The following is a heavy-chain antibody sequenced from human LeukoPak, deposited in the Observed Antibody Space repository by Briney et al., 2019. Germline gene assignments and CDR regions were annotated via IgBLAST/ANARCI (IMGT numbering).Heavy chain of an antibody. CDR2: IYYSGST. D-gene: IGHD5-18*01. CDR1: GGSISSGDYY. J-gene: IGHJ4*01. V-gene: IGHV4-30-4*01. CDR3: ARGPADTAMAPHRYFDY. Sequence: PSQTLSLTCTVSGGSISSGDYYWSWIRQPPGKGLEWIGYIYYSGSTYYNPSLKSRVTISVDTSKNQFSLKLSSVTAADTAVYYCARGPADTAMAPHRYFDYWGQGTLVTVSS.